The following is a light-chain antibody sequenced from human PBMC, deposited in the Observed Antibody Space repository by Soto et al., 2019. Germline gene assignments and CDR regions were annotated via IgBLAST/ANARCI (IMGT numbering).Light chain of an antibody. Sequence: EIVLTQSPATLSLSPGERATLSCRASQSVGSNLAWYQQKPGQAPRLLIYDASNRATGIPARFSGNGSGTDFTLTISSLEPEGFAVYYCQQRSNGPLFTFGPGTKVDIK. CDR2: DAS. V-gene: IGKV3-11*01. J-gene: IGKJ3*01. CDR1: QSVGSN. CDR3: QQRSNGPLFT.